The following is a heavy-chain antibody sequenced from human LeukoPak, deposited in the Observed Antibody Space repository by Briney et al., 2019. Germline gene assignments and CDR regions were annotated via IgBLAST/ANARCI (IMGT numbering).Heavy chain of an antibody. CDR1: GFTFSSYW. D-gene: IGHD3-9*01. CDR2: IKQDGSEK. V-gene: IGHV3-7*03. CDR3: ARASDILTGYFDY. J-gene: IGHJ4*02. Sequence: PGGSLRLSCAASGFTFSSYWMSWVRQAPGKGLEWVANIKQDGSEKYYVDSVKGRFTISRDNAKNSLYLQMNSLRAEDTAVYYCARASDILTGYFDYWGQGTLVTVSS.